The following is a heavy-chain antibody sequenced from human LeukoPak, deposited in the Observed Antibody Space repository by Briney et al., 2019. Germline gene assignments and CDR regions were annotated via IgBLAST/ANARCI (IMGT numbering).Heavy chain of an antibody. D-gene: IGHD1-26*01. CDR2: IGVKTNNYAT. CDR3: TYYRRDPAGYYYGMDV. V-gene: IGHV3-73*01. CDR1: GFTFSASN. Sequence: GGSLRLSCAASGFTFSASNMHWVRQASGKGLEWVGRIGVKTNNYATAYGASVRGRFTTSRDDSKNTACLQMNSLRTEDTAIYYSTYYRRDPAGYYYGMDVWGQGTTVTVSS. J-gene: IGHJ6*02.